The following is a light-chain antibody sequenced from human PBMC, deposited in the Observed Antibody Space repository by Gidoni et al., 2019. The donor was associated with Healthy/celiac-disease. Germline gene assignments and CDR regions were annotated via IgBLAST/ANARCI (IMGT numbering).Light chain of an antibody. V-gene: IGKV3-11*01. CDR2: DAS. Sequence: EIVLTHSPATLSLSPGERATLACRANQSVSSYLAWYQHKPGQAPRLLIYDASNRATGIPARFSGSGSGTDFTLTIGSLEPEDFAVYYCKQGSKWPVWTFGQGTGVEIK. J-gene: IGKJ1*01. CDR1: QSVSSY. CDR3: KQGSKWPVWT.